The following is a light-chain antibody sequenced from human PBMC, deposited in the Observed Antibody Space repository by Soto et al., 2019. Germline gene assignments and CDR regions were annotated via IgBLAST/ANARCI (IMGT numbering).Light chain of an antibody. CDR2: DAS. CDR3: QQLNSYRT. V-gene: IGKV1-5*01. J-gene: IGKJ1*01. Sequence: DLPRTQSPSTLSASVGDRVNITGRASQSVSKWLAWYQQQPGKAPKLLIYDASTLESGVPARFSGSGSGTEFTLTIRSLKPEDFATDYCQQLNSYRTFGQGTKVDIK. CDR1: QSVSKW.